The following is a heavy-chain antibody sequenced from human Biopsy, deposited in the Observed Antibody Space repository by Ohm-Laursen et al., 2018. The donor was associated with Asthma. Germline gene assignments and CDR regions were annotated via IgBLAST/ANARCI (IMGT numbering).Heavy chain of an antibody. CDR3: VRGYSGSDRIVYYYSGLEV. Sequence: SSVKVSCKASGYTFINYAIHWVRQAPGQGLEWMGGLIPVLGTPDHAQMFEGRVTITADESTSTAYMELSSLSSEDTAVYYCVRGYSGSDRIVYYYSGLEVWGQGTTVTVSS. J-gene: IGHJ6*02. CDR1: GYTFINYA. V-gene: IGHV1-69*01. CDR2: LIPVLGTP. D-gene: IGHD5-12*01.